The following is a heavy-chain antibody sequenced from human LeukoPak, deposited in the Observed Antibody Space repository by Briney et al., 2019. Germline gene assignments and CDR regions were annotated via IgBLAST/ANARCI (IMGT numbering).Heavy chain of an antibody. CDR2: IYHSGST. V-gene: IGHV4-30-2*01. Sequence: SETRSLTCTVSGGSISSGGYYWSWIRQPPGKGLEWIGYIYHSGSTYYNPSLKSRVTISVDRSKNQFSLKLSSVTAADTAVYYCARDPPYYYDSSGYNGGIQDAFDIWGQGTMVTVSS. CDR1: GGSISSGGYY. D-gene: IGHD3-22*01. CDR3: ARDPPYYYDSSGYNGGIQDAFDI. J-gene: IGHJ3*02.